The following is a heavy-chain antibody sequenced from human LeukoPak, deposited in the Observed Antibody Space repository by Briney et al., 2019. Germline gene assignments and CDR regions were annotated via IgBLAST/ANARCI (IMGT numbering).Heavy chain of an antibody. CDR3: AGELLGAPTPGAY. V-gene: IGHV4-4*02. Sequence: PSETLSLTCALSTVSVSSGNFWSWGRPPPGEELEWIGEVHKSGRTNYNPSLKTRVTISIDSSKNQLSLEVTSVTAADTAVYYCAGELLGAPTPGAYWGQGTRVAVSS. CDR1: TVSVSSGNF. J-gene: IGHJ4*02. CDR2: VHKSGRT. D-gene: IGHD1-26*01.